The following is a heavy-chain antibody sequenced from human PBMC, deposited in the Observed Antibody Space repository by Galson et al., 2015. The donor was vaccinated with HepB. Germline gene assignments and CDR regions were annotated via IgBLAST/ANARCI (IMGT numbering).Heavy chain of an antibody. CDR1: GFTFGDYA. D-gene: IGHD2-2*01. CDR2: TSGRGISK. V-gene: IGHV3-23*01. CDR3: AKSPGYCSSFYCPLDFYYYMDV. Sequence: SLRLSCATSGFTFGDYAMSWVRQAPGEGLEWVSATSGRGISKYYADSVRGRFTISRDNSKKTLYLQMDSLRAEDTAVYYCAKSPGYCSSFYCPLDFYYYMDVWGKGTT. J-gene: IGHJ6*03.